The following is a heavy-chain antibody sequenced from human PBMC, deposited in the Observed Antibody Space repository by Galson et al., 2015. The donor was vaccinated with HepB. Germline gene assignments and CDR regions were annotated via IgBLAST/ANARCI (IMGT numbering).Heavy chain of an antibody. D-gene: IGHD3-22*01. CDR1: GYSFTSYW. CDR3: ARSDYDSSCYYYSGLDY. V-gene: IGHV5-10-1*01. CDR2: IDPSDSYT. Sequence: QSGAEVKKPGESLRISCKGSGYSFTSYWISWVRQMPGKGLEWMGRIDPSDSYTNYSPSFQGHVTISADKSISTAYLQWSSLKASDPAMYYCARSDYDSSCYYYSGLDYWGQGTLVTVSS. J-gene: IGHJ4*02.